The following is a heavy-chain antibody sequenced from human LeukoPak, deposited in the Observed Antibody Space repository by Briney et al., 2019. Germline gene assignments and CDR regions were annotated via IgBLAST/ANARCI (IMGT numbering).Heavy chain of an antibody. D-gene: IGHD1-26*01. V-gene: IGHV3-53*01. J-gene: IGHJ3*02. CDR3: ARELREHGVFDI. Sequence: PGGSLRLSCAASGFTVSSNYMSWVRRAPGKGLEWVSVIYSGGSTYYADSVKGRFTISRDNSKNTLYLQMNSLRAEDTAVYYCARELREHGVFDIWGQGTMVTVSS. CDR1: GFTVSSNY. CDR2: IYSGGST.